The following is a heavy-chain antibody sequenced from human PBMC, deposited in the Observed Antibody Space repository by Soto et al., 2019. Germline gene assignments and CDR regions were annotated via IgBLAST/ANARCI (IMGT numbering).Heavy chain of an antibody. Sequence: EALSLTCTVSGASISGFYWSWIRKSAGKGLEWIGRIYATGTTDYNPSLKSRVMMSVDTSKKQFSLKLRSVTAADTAVYYCVRDGTKTLRDWFDPWGQGISVTVSS. J-gene: IGHJ5*02. CDR3: VRDGTKTLRDWFDP. CDR2: IYATGTT. CDR1: GASISGFY. D-gene: IGHD1-1*01. V-gene: IGHV4-4*07.